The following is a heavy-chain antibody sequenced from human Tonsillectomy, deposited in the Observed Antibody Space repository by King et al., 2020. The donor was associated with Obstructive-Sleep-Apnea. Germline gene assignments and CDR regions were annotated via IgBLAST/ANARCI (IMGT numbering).Heavy chain of an antibody. CDR1: GFTFSSYA. CDR2: ISYDGSNK. Sequence: QVQLVESGGGVVQPGRSLRLSCAASGFTFSSYAMHWVRQAPGKGLEWVAVISYDGSNKYYADSVKGRFTISMDNSKNSLYLQMNSLRAEDTAVYYCARGPGYSSGWYGAPDDYWGQGTLVTVSS. J-gene: IGHJ4*02. CDR3: ARGPGYSSGWYGAPDDY. D-gene: IGHD6-19*01. V-gene: IGHV3-30*04.